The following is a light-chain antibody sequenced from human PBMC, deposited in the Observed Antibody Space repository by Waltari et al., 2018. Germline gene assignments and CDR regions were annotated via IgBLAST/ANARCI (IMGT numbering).Light chain of an antibody. J-gene: IGKJ4*01. CDR2: GAS. CDR1: QSVSSNS. CDR3: QQHGNSPSPT. Sequence: EIVLTQSPGTLSLSTGERATLTCRASQSVSSNSLAWYQQKYGQAPRLLIYGASSRATGIPDRFSGSGSGTDFTLTISRLEPEDFAVYYCQQHGNSPSPTFGGGTKVEIK. V-gene: IGKV3-20*01.